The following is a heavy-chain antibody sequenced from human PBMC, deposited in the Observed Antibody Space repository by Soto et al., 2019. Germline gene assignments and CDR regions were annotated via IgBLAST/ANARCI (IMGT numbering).Heavy chain of an antibody. CDR2: IYYSGST. CDR3: ARGSTHGSGSYSYAFDI. J-gene: IGHJ3*02. Sequence: NPSETLSLTCTVSGGSISSGDYYWSWIRQPPGKGLEWIGYIYYSGSTYYNPSLKSRVTISVDTSKNQFSLKLSSVTAADTAVYYCARGSTHGSGSYSYAFDIWGQGTMVTVSS. V-gene: IGHV4-30-4*01. D-gene: IGHD3-10*01. CDR1: GGSISSGDYY.